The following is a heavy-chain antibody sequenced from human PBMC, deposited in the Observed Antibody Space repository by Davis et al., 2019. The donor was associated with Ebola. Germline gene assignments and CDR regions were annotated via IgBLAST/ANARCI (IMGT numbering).Heavy chain of an antibody. V-gene: IGHV4-34*01. CDR2: INHSGST. Sequence: PSETLSLTCTVSGGSISNYYWSWIRQPPGKGLEWIGEINHSGSTNYNPSLKSRVTISVDTSKNQFSLRLSSVTAADTAVYYCARGGGDWYFDLWGRGTLVTVSS. J-gene: IGHJ2*01. CDR1: GGSISNYY. CDR3: ARGGGDWYFDL.